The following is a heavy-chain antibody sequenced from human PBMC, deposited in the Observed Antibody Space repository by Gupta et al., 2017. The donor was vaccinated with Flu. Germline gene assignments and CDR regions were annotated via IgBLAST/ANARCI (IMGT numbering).Heavy chain of an antibody. CDR3: ARDGLDIVLMVYAGGGYYYYGMDV. D-gene: IGHD2-8*01. V-gene: IGHV1-69*06. CDR2: IITIFGTA. J-gene: IGHJ6*02. Sequence: GGIITIFGTANYAQKFQGRVTITADKSTSTAYMELSSLRSEDTAVYYCARDGLDIVLMVYAGGGYYYYGMDVWGQGTTVTVSS.